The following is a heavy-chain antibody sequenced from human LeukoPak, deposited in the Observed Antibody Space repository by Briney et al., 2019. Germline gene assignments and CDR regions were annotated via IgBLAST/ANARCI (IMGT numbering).Heavy chain of an antibody. D-gene: IGHD6-19*01. Sequence: GPLRLSCGASVFTFIRPCRSWVRQAPGKGLEWGAKLKEDGNEKLYAASVKCRCTISRDNAKKSVLLQMDSLRVDDTAVYYCARDEEQLNIWGRGTKVTVAS. CDR2: LKEDGNEK. CDR3: ARDEEQLNI. CDR1: VFTFIRPC. J-gene: IGHJ3*02. V-gene: IGHV3-7*04.